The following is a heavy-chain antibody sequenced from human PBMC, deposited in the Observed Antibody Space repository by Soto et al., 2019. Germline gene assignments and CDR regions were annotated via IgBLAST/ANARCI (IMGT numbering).Heavy chain of an antibody. CDR1: GFTFSSYA. J-gene: IGHJ3*01. D-gene: IGHD3-22*01. Sequence: EVQLLESGGGLVQPGGSLRLSCAASGFTFSSYAMKWVRQAPGKGLEWVSGISGNGGRTYYADSVKGRFTISRDNSKKRVYLQRNSLRDEDTAIYDGGKVQRTRIVVDLGAFDVWGQGAMVTVSS. CDR2: ISGNGGRT. CDR3: GKVQRTRIVVDLGAFDV. V-gene: IGHV3-23*01.